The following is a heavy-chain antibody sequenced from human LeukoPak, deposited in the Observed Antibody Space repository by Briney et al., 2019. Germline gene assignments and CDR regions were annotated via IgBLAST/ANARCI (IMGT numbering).Heavy chain of an antibody. CDR2: ITYDAINK. V-gene: IGHV3-30*18. J-gene: IGHJ4*02. D-gene: IGHD3-22*01. CDR1: GFTFSNYD. Sequence: GGSLRLSCAASGFTFSNYDMHWVRQAPGKGLEWVAVITYDAINKYYADSVKGRFTISRENSKNTLSLQMNSLRAEDTAVYYCAKLDYYDTHWGQGTLVTVSP. CDR3: AKLDYYDTH.